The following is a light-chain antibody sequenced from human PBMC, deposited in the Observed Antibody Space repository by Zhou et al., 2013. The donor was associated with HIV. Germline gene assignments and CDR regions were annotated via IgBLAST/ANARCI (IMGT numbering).Light chain of an antibody. V-gene: IGKV1-39*01. CDR2: AAS. CDR3: QHYYSYPFT. J-gene: IGKJ3*01. CDR1: RSIYSY. Sequence: DIQMTQSPSSLSASVGDRVTISCRASRSIYSYLNWYQQKPGKAPKLLIYAASSLQSGVPSRFSGSGSGTYFTLTISCLQSEDFATYYCQHYYSYPFTFGPGTKVDIK.